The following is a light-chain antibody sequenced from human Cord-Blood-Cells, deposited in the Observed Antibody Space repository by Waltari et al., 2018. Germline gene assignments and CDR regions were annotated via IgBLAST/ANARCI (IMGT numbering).Light chain of an antibody. CDR1: QSVSSN. CDR2: GAS. Sequence: EIVMTQSPATLSVSPGERATLSCRASQSVSSNLAWYQQKPGQAPRLLIYGASTRATGIPARVSGSGSGTEFTRTISSLQSEDFAVYYCQQYNNWRTFGQGTKVQIK. J-gene: IGKJ1*01. CDR3: QQYNNWRT. V-gene: IGKV3-15*01.